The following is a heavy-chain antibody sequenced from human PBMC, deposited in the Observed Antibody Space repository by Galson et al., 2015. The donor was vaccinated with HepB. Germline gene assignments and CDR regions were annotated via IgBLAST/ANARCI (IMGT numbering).Heavy chain of an antibody. Sequence: SLKLSCKASGGSFSSYAISWVRQAPGQGLDWVGSILPILGIANSAQMYHGRVTTTADKSTSTAYIELSSLGYDDAAVYCSARDKVTTNDYWGQGTLVTVSS. J-gene: IGHJ4*02. D-gene: IGHD4-17*01. CDR2: ILPILGIA. CDR1: GGSFSSYA. V-gene: IGHV1-69*04. CDR3: ARDKVTTNDY.